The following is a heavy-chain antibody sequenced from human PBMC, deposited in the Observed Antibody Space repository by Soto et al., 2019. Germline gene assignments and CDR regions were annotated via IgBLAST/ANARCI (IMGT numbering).Heavy chain of an antibody. Sequence: GGSLRLSCAASGFTFSKYGIHWVRQAPGKGLEYVSAISSNGGSTYYANSVKGRFTISRDNAKNTVFLQMGSLRAEDMGVYYCAGDAFDIWGQGTMVTVSS. CDR2: ISSNGGST. J-gene: IGHJ3*02. CDR3: AGDAFDI. CDR1: GFTFSKYG. V-gene: IGHV3-64*01.